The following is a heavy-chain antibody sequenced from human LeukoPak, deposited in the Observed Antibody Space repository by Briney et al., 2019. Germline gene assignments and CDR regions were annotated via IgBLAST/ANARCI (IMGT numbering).Heavy chain of an antibody. CDR1: GFTFSSYA. V-gene: IGHV3-23*01. Sequence: GGSLRLSCAASGFTFSSYAMSWVRQAPGKGLEWVSAISDSGGSTYYADSVKGRFTISRDNSKNTLYLQMNSLRAEDTAVYYCAKMSWSSSWQITSYYYYYGMDVWGQGTTVTVSS. J-gene: IGHJ6*02. CDR2: ISDSGGST. CDR3: AKMSWSSSWQITSYYYYYGMDV. D-gene: IGHD6-13*01.